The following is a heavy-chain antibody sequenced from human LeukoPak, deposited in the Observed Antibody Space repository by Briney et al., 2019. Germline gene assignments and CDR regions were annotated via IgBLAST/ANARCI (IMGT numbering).Heavy chain of an antibody. CDR2: IYTGGCT. Sequence: GGSLRLSCAGSGWTVSDFYRSWVRQAPGKGLEWIAVIYTGGCTYYADCVKRRVTISRDTSKNTLHLHMSSLKPEDRAVYYCVRGGHGLVKAASSSLDLWGQGTPVTVSS. J-gene: IGHJ4*02. D-gene: IGHD6-6*01. V-gene: IGHV3-66*02. CDR3: VRGGHGLVKAASSSLDL. CDR1: GWTVSDFY.